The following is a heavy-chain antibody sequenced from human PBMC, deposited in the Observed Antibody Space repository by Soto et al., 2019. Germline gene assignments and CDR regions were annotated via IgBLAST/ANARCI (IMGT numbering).Heavy chain of an antibody. V-gene: IGHV2-5*02. CDR3: AHPKNSYFDY. CDR1: GFSLTISGEG. J-gene: IGHJ4*02. Sequence: QITLKESGPTLVKPTQTLTLTCTFSGFSLTISGEGVAWIRQPPGKALEWLALIYWDGDRRYSPSLKTRLTITEVSSKSRVVLTMTNMDPLDTATSYCAHPKNSYFDYLGQGSLVTVSS. CDR2: IYWDGDR.